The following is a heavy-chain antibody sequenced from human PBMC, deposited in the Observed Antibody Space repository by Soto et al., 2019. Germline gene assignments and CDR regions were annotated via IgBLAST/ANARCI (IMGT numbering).Heavy chain of an antibody. D-gene: IGHD3-10*01. V-gene: IGHV1-3*05. CDR3: ARGNVRGDCLDY. Sequence: QIHLVQSGAEEVKTGASVKVACNASGYTFTSYAVHWVRQAPGQSLEWMGWFNGGNGNIKYSQKFEGRVSITTDTSANTAYMELNSLRSEDTAVYYCARGNVRGDCLDYWGQGTLVSVSS. J-gene: IGHJ4*02. CDR2: FNGGNGNI. CDR1: GYTFTSYA.